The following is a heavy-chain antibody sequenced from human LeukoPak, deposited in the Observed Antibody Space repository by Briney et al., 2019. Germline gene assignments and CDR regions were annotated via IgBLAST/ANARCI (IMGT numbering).Heavy chain of an antibody. CDR1: GDSVSSNSAA. J-gene: IGHJ4*02. D-gene: IGHD5-24*01. Sequence: SQTLSLTCAISGDSVSSNSAAWNWIRQSPSRGLEWLVRTYYRSKWSNDYAVSVKSRITINPDTSKNQFSLQLNSVTPEDTAVYYCARELEMATIYSYFDYWGQGTLVTVSS. V-gene: IGHV6-1*01. CDR3: ARELEMATIYSYFDY. CDR2: TYYRSKWSN.